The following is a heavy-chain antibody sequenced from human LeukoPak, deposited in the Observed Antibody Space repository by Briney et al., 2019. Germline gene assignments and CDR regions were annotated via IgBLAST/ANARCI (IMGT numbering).Heavy chain of an antibody. D-gene: IGHD2-21*02. J-gene: IGHJ4*02. Sequence: GASLILSCDTSGFTFTSYAVSWVRQAPGKGLEWVSAISAGATTTYYADSVKGRFTISRDDSRNTLYLQMDSLRVEDTAVYYCANPCSDGVCYPDYWGQGTLVTVSS. CDR2: ISAGATTT. CDR3: ANPCSDGVCYPDY. CDR1: GFTFTSYA. V-gene: IGHV3-23*01.